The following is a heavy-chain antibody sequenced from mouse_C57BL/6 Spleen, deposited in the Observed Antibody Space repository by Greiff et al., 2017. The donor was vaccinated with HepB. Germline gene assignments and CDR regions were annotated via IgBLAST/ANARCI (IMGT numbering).Heavy chain of an antibody. D-gene: IGHD2-4*01. CDR3: ARYYDYDGRYFDV. CDR1: GYTFTSYW. Sequence: QVQLKQSGAELAKPGASVKLSCKASGYTFTSYWMHWVKQRPGQGLEWIGYINPSSGYTKYNQKFKDKATLTADKSSSTAYMQLSSLTYEDSAVYYCARYYDYDGRYFDVWGTGTTVTVSS. CDR2: INPSSGYT. V-gene: IGHV1-7*01. J-gene: IGHJ1*03.